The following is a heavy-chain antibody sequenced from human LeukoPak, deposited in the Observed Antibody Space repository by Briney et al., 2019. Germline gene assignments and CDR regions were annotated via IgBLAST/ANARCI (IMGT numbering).Heavy chain of an antibody. V-gene: IGHV4-59*01. Sequence: PSETLSLTCTVSGVSISGYYWSWIRQPPGKGLEWIGYIYYSGSTNYNPSLKSRVTISVDTSKNQFSLKLSSVTAADTAVYYCARGCTAGTPHNWFDPWGQGTLVTVSS. CDR2: IYYSGST. D-gene: IGHD6-13*01. CDR3: ARGCTAGTPHNWFDP. CDR1: GVSISGYY. J-gene: IGHJ5*02.